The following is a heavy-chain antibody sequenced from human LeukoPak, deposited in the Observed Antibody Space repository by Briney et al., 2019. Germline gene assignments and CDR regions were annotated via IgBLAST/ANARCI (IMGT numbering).Heavy chain of an antibody. Sequence: PSETLSLTCAVYGGSLSGYYWSWIRQPPGKGLEWIGEINHSGSTNYNPSLKSRVTISVDTSKNQFSLKLSSVTAADTAVYYCARAGFNVWGSYRYDYWGQGTLVTVSS. CDR1: GGSLSGYY. V-gene: IGHV4-34*01. J-gene: IGHJ4*02. CDR2: INHSGST. CDR3: ARAGFNVWGSYRYDY. D-gene: IGHD3-16*02.